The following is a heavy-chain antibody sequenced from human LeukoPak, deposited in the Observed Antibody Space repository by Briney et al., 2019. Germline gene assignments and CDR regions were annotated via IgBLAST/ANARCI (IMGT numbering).Heavy chain of an antibody. CDR3: AIQLWSQDWFDP. J-gene: IGHJ5*02. CDR2: INHSGST. CDR1: GGSFSGYY. Sequence: SETLSLTCAVYGGSFSGYYWSWICQPPGKGLEWIGEINHSGSTNYNPSLKSRVTISVDTSKNQFSLKLSSVTAADTAVYYCAIQLWSQDWFDPWGQGTLVTVSS. V-gene: IGHV4-34*01. D-gene: IGHD5-18*01.